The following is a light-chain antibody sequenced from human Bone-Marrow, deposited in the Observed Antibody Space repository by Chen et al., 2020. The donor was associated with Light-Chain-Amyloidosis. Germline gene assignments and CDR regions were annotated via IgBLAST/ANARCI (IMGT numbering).Light chain of an antibody. CDR3: QQYDNSPYT. V-gene: IGKV3-20*01. CDR2: GTS. CDR1: QIFNSNY. Sequence: EIILTQSPGTLSLSPGERATLSCRASQIFNSNYLAWYQHKPGQAPRLLIYGTSSRATDIPDRFSGSGSGTDFTLTISRLAPEDFAVYFCQQYDNSPYTFGQGTKLEIK. J-gene: IGKJ2*01.